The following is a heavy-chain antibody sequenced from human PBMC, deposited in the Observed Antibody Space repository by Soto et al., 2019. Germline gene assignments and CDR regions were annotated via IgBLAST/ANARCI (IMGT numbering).Heavy chain of an antibody. D-gene: IGHD1-20*01. Sequence: QVQLVQSGAEVKKPGASVKVSCKASGYSFSDYDINWVRQATGQGPEWMGWMNPNSGNTGYAQKFQGRVTMTRNTSINTAYMELSSLGSEDTAVYYCARDNWYNWNDEGWFDPWGQGTLVTVSS. V-gene: IGHV1-8*01. CDR2: MNPNSGNT. CDR3: ARDNWYNWNDEGWFDP. CDR1: GYSFSDYD. J-gene: IGHJ5*02.